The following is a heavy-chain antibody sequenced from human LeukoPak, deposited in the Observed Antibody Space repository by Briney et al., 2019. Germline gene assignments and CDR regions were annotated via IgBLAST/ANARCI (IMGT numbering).Heavy chain of an antibody. CDR2: ISSSSSTI. Sequence: GGSLRLSCAASGFTFSSCSMNWVRQAPGKGLEWVSYISSSSSTIYYADSVKGRFTISRDNAKNSLYLQMNSLRAEDTAVYYCARGYYDPEVDIWGQGTMVTVSS. V-gene: IGHV3-48*01. CDR3: ARGYYDPEVDI. J-gene: IGHJ3*02. D-gene: IGHD3-22*01. CDR1: GFTFSSCS.